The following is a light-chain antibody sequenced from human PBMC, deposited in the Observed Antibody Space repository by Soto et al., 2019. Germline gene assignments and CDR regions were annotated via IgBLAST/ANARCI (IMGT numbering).Light chain of an antibody. Sequence: DIQMTQSPSTLSASVGDRVTITCRASQSIVRSLAWYQHKSGKAPKLLIYDASSLESGVPSRFSGSGFGTEFTLTISGLQPDDFATYYCQQYQSYFLTFGPGTTVDMK. J-gene: IGKJ3*01. CDR1: QSIVRS. CDR2: DAS. CDR3: QQYQSYFLT. V-gene: IGKV1-5*01.